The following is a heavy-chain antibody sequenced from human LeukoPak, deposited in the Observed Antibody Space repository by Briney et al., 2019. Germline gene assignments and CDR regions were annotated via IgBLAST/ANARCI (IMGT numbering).Heavy chain of an antibody. V-gene: IGHV3-7*05. Sequence: GGSLRLSCVASGLTFSRDWMSWVRQAPGKGLEWLANIKHDGSETNYVDSVKGRFTISRDNTKNSLYLQINSLRAEDTAVYYCVRAGIDYGDYFDYWGQGTLVTVSS. CDR3: VRAGIDYGDYFDY. CDR2: IKHDGSET. D-gene: IGHD4-17*01. J-gene: IGHJ4*02. CDR1: GLTFSRDW.